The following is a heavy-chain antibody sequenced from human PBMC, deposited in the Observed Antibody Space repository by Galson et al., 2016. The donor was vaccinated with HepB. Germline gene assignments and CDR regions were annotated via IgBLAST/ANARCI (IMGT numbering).Heavy chain of an antibody. V-gene: IGHV4-39*01. CDR3: ATGISVAGKYYYYYMDV. Sequence: SETLSLTCIVSGGSISSTNYYWGWIRQPPGRGLEWIGSIYYSGSTYYNPSLESRVTISVDTSKNQFSLRLSSVTAADTAVYYCATGISVAGKYYYYYMDVRGKGTPVTVSS. CDR2: IYYSGST. J-gene: IGHJ6*03. CDR1: GGSISSTNYY. D-gene: IGHD6-19*01.